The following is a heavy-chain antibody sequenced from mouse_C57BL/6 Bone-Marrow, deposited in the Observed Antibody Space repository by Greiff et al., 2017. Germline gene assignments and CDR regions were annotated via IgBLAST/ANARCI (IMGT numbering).Heavy chain of an antibody. Sequence: VKLVESGPELVKPGASVKISCKASGYAFSSSWMNWVKQRPGTGLEWIGRIYPGDGDTNYNGKFKGKATLTAVKSSSTAYMQLRSLTSEDSAVYFCARTYYGNYYFDYWGKGTTLTVSS. J-gene: IGHJ2*01. V-gene: IGHV1-82*01. CDR2: IYPGDGDT. CDR3: ARTYYGNYYFDY. D-gene: IGHD2-10*01. CDR1: GYAFSSSW.